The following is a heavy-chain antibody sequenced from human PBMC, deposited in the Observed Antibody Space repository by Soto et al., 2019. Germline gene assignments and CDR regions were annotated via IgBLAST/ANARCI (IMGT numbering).Heavy chain of an antibody. V-gene: IGHV1-18*01. J-gene: IGHJ6*02. CDR3: ARDLTIVPATHPRLENYGMDV. CDR2: ISPYNGHT. D-gene: IGHD2-2*01. CDR1: GYSFTSYG. Sequence: QVQLVQSAGEVKKPGASVKVSCKASGYSFTSYGISWVRRAPGQGLEWMGWISPYNGHTQFVQRFHGRVTMTTATSTKTAYMELRNLRSDDTAHYYCARDLTIVPATHPRLENYGMDVWGQGTTVIVSS.